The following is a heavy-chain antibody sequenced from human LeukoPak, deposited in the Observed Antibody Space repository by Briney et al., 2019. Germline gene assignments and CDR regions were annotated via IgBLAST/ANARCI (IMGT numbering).Heavy chain of an antibody. CDR2: IYSSGGT. CDR3: ARGNSGYDYAFDI. D-gene: IGHD5-12*01. CDR1: GGSISSYH. V-gene: IGHV4-59*01. Sequence: ASETLSLTCTVSGGSISSYHWSWIRQPPGKGLQWIGFIYSSGGTNYNPSLKSRVTISLDTSKNQFSLRVSSVTSADTAVYYCARGNSGYDYAFDIWGQGTMVTVSS. J-gene: IGHJ3*02.